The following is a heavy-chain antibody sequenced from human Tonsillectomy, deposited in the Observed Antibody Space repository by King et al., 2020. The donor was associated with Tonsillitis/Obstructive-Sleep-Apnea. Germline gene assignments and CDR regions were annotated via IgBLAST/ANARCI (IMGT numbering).Heavy chain of an antibody. CDR1: GFTFSSYT. CDR3: AKTDGGDYFYMDV. D-gene: IGHD3-16*01. V-gene: IGHV3-23*04. CDR2: IRGTSRT. Sequence: VQLVESGGGLVQPGGSLRLSCAASGFTFSSYTIAWVRQAPGKGLEWVSGIRGTSRTYYADSVKGRFTISRHNSKNTLFLQMNSLTAEDTAVYYCAKTDGGDYFYMDVWGKGTTVTVSS. J-gene: IGHJ6*03.